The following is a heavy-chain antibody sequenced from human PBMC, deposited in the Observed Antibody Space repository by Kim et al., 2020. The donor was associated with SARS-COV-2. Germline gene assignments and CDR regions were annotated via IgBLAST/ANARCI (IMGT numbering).Heavy chain of an antibody. CDR1: GYTFTGYY. D-gene: IGHD3-22*01. J-gene: IGHJ1*01. V-gene: IGHV1-2*06. Sequence: ASVKVSCKASGYTFTGYYMHWVRQAPGQGLEWMGRINPNSGGTNYAQKFQGRVTMTRDTSISTAYMELSRLRSDDTAVYYCARDRVDSSGYAGFQHWGQGTLVTVSS. CDR2: INPNSGGT. CDR3: ARDRVDSSGYAGFQH.